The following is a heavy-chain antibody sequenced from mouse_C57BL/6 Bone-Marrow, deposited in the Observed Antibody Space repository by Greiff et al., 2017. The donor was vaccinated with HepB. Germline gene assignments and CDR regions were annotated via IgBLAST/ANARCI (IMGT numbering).Heavy chain of an antibody. CDR1: GFSFNTYA. V-gene: IGHV10-1*01. D-gene: IGHD2-4*01. CDR2: IRSKSNNYAT. Sequence: GGVLVQPKGSLKLSCAASGFSFNTYAMNWVRQAPGKGLEWVARIRSKSNNYATYYADSVKDRFTISRDDSESMLYLQMNNLKTEDTAMYYCVRHESSYDYEDYYAMDYWGQGTSVTVSS. J-gene: IGHJ4*01. CDR3: VRHESSYDYEDYYAMDY.